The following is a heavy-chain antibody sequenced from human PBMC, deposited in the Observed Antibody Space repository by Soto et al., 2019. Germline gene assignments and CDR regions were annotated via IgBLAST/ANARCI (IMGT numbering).Heavy chain of an antibody. CDR3: ARVPPPTYYDFWSGYPAYGMDV. J-gene: IGHJ6*02. CDR2: IYYSWST. V-gene: IGHV4-59*01. CDR1: CGSISSYY. Sequence: SETLSLTCTVSCGSISSYYWSWIRQPPGKGLEWIGYIYYSWSTNYNTSLKSRVTISVDTSKNQFSLKLSSVTAADTAVYYCARVPPPTYYDFWSGYPAYGMDVWGQGTTVTVSS. D-gene: IGHD3-3*01.